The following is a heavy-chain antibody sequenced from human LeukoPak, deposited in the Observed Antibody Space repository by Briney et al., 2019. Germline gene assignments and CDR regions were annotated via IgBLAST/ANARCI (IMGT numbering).Heavy chain of an antibody. CDR2: IESRSFGGTT. Sequence: GGSLRLSCVGSGFTFSDASMSWVRQAPGKGLEWVGHIESRSFGGTTNYAAPVKGRFIISRDDSRNMLYLQMNSLRIEDTGLYYCTTGTYDSSGPRDYWGQGTLVTVSS. CDR1: GFTFSDAS. V-gene: IGHV3-15*06. D-gene: IGHD3-22*01. J-gene: IGHJ4*02. CDR3: TTGTYDSSGPRDY.